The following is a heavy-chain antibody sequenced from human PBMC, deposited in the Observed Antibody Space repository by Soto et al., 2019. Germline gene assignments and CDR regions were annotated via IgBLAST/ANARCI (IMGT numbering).Heavy chain of an antibody. V-gene: IGHV3-30*18. Sequence: GSLRLSCAASGFTFSSYGMHWVRQAPGKGLEWVAVISYDGSNKYYADSVKGRFTISRDNSKNTLYLQMNSLRAEDTAVYYCAKDLSITMVRGVIGPKSYYYYGMDVWGQGTTVTVSS. J-gene: IGHJ6*02. CDR1: GFTFSSYG. CDR2: ISYDGSNK. D-gene: IGHD3-10*01. CDR3: AKDLSITMVRGVIGPKSYYYYGMDV.